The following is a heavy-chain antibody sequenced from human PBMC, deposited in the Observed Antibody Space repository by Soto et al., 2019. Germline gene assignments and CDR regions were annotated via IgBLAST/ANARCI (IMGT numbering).Heavy chain of an antibody. Sequence: SETLSLTCAVYGGSFSGYYWSWIRQPPGKGLEWIGEINHSGSTNYNPSLKSRVTISVDTSKNQFSLKLSSVTAADTAVYYCARAKVPTTVTKKYNWFDSWGQGTLVTVSS. D-gene: IGHD4-17*01. J-gene: IGHJ5*01. CDR3: ARAKVPTTVTKKYNWFDS. CDR2: INHSGST. CDR1: GGSFSGYY. V-gene: IGHV4-34*01.